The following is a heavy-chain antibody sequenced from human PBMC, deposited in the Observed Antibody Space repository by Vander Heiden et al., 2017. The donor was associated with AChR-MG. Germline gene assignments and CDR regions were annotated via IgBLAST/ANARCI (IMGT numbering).Heavy chain of an antibody. D-gene: IGHD2-8*02. J-gene: IGHJ6*02. V-gene: IGHV1-69*01. CDR3: ARELVDYANPPNYYYYYGMDV. CDR1: GGTFSSYA. CDR2: IIPIFGTA. Sequence: QVQLVQSGAEVKKPGSSVKVSCKASGGTFSSYAISWVRQAPGQGLEWMGGIIPIFGTANYAQKFQGRVTITADESTSTAYMELSSLRSEDTAVYYCARELVDYANPPNYYYYYGMDVWGQGTTVTVSS.